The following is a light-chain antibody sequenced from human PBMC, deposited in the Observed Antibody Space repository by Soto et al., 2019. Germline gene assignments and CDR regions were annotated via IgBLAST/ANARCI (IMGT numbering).Light chain of an antibody. CDR1: TNDIGSYNY. CDR3: SSYKFSTTLRI. J-gene: IGLJ2*01. Sequence: QSALTQPASVCGSPGQSITLSCAGTTNDIGSYNYVSWFQQHPGEAPKLIIFEVTHRPSGISTRFSGSKSGNTASLTISDLQAEDEALYYCSSYKFSTTLRIFGGGTKLTVL. V-gene: IGLV2-14*01. CDR2: EVT.